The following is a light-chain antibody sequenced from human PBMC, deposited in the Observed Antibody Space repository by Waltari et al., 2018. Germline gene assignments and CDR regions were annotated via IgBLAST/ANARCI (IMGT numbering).Light chain of an antibody. J-gene: IGLJ2*01. CDR3: SSDTSSNNMV. CDR1: SSDVGGYSY. CDR2: DVS. V-gene: IGLV2-14*03. Sequence: QSALTQPASASGSPGQSINISCPGTSSDVGGYSYVSWYQQHPGKAPKLMINDVSNRPSGVSNRFAGSKSGNTASLTISGLQAEDDANYYCSSDTSSNNMVFGGGTSLTVL.